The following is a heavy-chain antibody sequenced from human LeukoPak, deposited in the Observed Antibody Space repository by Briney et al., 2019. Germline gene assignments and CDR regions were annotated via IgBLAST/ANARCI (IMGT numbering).Heavy chain of an antibody. CDR3: ARIPSQKQQLPWFDP. V-gene: IGHV3-48*03. Sequence: PGGSLRLSCAASGFTFSSYEMNWVRQAPGKGLEWDSYISSSGSTIYYADSVKGRFTISRDNAKNSLYLQMNSLRAEDTAVYYCARIPSQKQQLPWFDPWGQGTLVTVSS. CDR2: ISSSGSTI. J-gene: IGHJ5*02. D-gene: IGHD6-13*01. CDR1: GFTFSSYE.